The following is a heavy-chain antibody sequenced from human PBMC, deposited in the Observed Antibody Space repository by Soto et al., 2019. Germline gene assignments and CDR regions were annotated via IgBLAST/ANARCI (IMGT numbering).Heavy chain of an antibody. J-gene: IGHJ5*02. CDR3: AGGFVLVPAAVNRFDP. V-gene: IGHV4-4*02. Sequence: QVQLQESGPGLVKPSGTLSLTCDVSGGSITSTHWWSWVRQSPGKVLEWIGQISHSGYTNYHPSLQSRVTKSGDKSKTPFSLKLNSVTATDTAVYYCAGGFVLVPAAVNRFDPWGQGTLVTVSS. CDR1: GGSITSTHW. D-gene: IGHD2-2*01. CDR2: ISHSGYT.